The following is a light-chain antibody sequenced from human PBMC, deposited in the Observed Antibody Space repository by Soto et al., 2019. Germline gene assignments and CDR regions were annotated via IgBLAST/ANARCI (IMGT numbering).Light chain of an antibody. CDR3: QQYGSSST. CDR2: GAS. J-gene: IGKJ5*01. Sequence: EIVLTQSPVTLALSPWERATLSCRASQSVSSSYLAWYQQKPGQAPRLLIYGASSRPTGTQDRFSGSGSGTDFTLTISRLEPEDFEVYYCQQYGSSSTFGQGTQLEIK. V-gene: IGKV3-20*01. CDR1: QSVSSSY.